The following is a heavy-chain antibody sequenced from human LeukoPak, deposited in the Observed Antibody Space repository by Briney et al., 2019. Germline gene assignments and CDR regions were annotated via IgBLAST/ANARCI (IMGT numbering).Heavy chain of an antibody. Sequence: SETLSLTCTVSGYSISSGYYWGWIRQPPGKGLEWIGSIYHSGSTYYNPSLKSRVTISVDTSKNQFSLKLSSVTAADTAVYYCARGSRIAVAGYYFDYWGQGTLATVSS. CDR3: ARGSRIAVAGYYFDY. CDR1: GYSISSGYY. V-gene: IGHV4-38-2*02. J-gene: IGHJ4*02. CDR2: IYHSGST. D-gene: IGHD6-19*01.